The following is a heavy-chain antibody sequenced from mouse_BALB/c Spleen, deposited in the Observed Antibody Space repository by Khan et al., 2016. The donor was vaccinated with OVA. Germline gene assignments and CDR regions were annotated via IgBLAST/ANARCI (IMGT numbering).Heavy chain of an antibody. D-gene: IGHD2-4*01. V-gene: IGHV3-2*02. Sequence: EVQLQESGPGLVKPSQSLSLTCTVTGYSITSEYTWNWLRQFPGNKLEWMGFISYSGNTRYNPSLKSRISITRDTSKNQFFLQLNSVTSEDTATXYCTRKDYYDYDPFPYWGQGTLVTVSA. CDR1: GYSITSEYT. CDR3: TRKDYYDYDPFPY. J-gene: IGHJ3*01. CDR2: ISYSGNT.